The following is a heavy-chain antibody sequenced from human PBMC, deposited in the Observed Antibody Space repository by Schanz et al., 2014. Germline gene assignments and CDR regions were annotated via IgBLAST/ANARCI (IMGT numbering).Heavy chain of an antibody. J-gene: IGHJ3*02. V-gene: IGHV3-21*01. Sequence: EVQLVESGGGLVKPGDSLRLSCAASGFTFSSYTMKWVRQAPGKGLEWVSSISSTSTYLYYADSVKGRFTISRDSARNSLYLQMSSLRAEDTAVYYCARWRVGGLNILADDYDIWGQGTEVIVSS. CDR3: ARWRVGGLNILADDYDI. D-gene: IGHD5-12*01. CDR1: GFTFSSYT. CDR2: ISSTSTYL.